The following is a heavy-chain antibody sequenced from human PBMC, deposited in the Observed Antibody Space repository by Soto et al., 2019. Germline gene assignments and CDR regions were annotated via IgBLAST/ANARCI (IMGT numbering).Heavy chain of an antibody. V-gene: IGHV3-23*01. CDR3: AKRHCSSTSCYAGLDY. CDR2: ISGSGGST. Sequence: PGGSLRLSCAASGFTFSSYAMSWVRQAPGKGLEWVSAISGSGGSTYYADSVKGRFTISRDNSKNTLYLQMNSLRAEDTAVYYCAKRHCSSTSCYAGLDYWGQGTLVTVSS. D-gene: IGHD2-2*01. J-gene: IGHJ4*02. CDR1: GFTFSSYA.